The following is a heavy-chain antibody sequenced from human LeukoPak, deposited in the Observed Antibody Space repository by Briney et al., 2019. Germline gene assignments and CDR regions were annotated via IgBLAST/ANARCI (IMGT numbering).Heavy chain of an antibody. CDR3: ARAPTRELVWFGELLEPPDY. V-gene: IGHV3-74*01. D-gene: IGHD3-10*01. CDR1: GFTFNNHR. J-gene: IGHJ4*02. Sequence: GGSLRLSCAASGFTFNNHRMHWVRHAPGKGLVWVSRIKTDGSSSTYADSVKGRFTISRDNDKNTLYMQMNSLRDTDTAVYYCARAPTRELVWFGELLEPPDYWGQGTLVTVSS. CDR2: IKTDGSSS.